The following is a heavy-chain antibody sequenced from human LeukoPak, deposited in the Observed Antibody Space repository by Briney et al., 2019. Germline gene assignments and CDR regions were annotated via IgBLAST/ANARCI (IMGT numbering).Heavy chain of an antibody. CDR2: INPSGGST. V-gene: IGHV1-46*01. D-gene: IGHD3-22*01. CDR1: GYTFTTYY. J-gene: IGHJ4*02. Sequence: ASAKVSCKASGYTFTTYYKHWVRQAPGQGLEWMGIINPSGGSTRYAQKFQGRVTMTRDTSTSTVYMELSSLRSEETAVYYCVRDYDSSGYFDYWGQGTLVTAPS. CDR3: VRDYDSSGYFDY.